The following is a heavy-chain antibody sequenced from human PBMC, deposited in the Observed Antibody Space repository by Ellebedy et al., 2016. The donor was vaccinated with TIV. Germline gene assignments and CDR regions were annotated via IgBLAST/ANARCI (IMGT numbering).Heavy chain of an antibody. D-gene: IGHD2-8*01. CDR1: DYSISRGYY. CDR3: ARENGP. J-gene: IGHJ5*02. Sequence: GSLRLXCTVSDYSISRGYYWGWIRQPPGKGLEWIGSIYHSGSTFYNASLKSRVTISVDVSKNQFSLKLSSVTAADTAVYYCARENGPWGQGTLVTVSS. CDR2: IYHSGST. V-gene: IGHV4-38-2*02.